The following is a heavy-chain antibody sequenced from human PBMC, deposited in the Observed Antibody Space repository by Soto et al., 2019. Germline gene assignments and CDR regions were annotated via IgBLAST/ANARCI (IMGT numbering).Heavy chain of an antibody. V-gene: IGHV5-10-1*01. Sequence: GESLKISCKGSGYSFTTYWISWVRQMPGKALEWMGRIDPTDSYTNYSPSFQGHVSISVDKSISTAYLQWSSLKASDPSMYYCARLTGARDGFDYWGQGTLVTVSS. CDR2: IDPTDSYT. CDR3: ARLTGARDGFDY. D-gene: IGHD1-20*01. CDR1: GYSFTTYW. J-gene: IGHJ4*02.